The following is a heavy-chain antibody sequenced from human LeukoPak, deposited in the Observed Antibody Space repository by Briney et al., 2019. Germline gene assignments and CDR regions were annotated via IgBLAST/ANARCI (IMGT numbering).Heavy chain of an antibody. V-gene: IGHV3-30-3*01. Sequence: GGSLRLSCAASGFTFSSYAMYWVRQAPGKGLEWVAVISYDGSNKYYADSVKGRFTISRDNSKNTLYLQMNSLRAEDTAVYYCAGSGSYYYFDYWGQGTLVTVSS. CDR2: ISYDGSNK. D-gene: IGHD1-26*01. CDR3: AGSGSYYYFDY. CDR1: GFTFSSYA. J-gene: IGHJ4*02.